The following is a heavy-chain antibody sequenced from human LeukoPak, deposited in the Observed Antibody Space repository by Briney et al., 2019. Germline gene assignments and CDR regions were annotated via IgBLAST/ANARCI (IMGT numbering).Heavy chain of an antibody. Sequence: SETLSLTCTVSGGSVSSGGYYWSWIRQPPGKGLEWIGYIYYSGSTNYNPSLKSRVTISVDTSKNQFSLKLSSVTAADTAVYYCARAEPHYYGGFDYWGQGTLVTVSS. CDR3: ARAEPHYYGGFDY. V-gene: IGHV4-61*08. CDR1: GGSVSSGGYY. D-gene: IGHD1-14*01. CDR2: IYYSGST. J-gene: IGHJ4*02.